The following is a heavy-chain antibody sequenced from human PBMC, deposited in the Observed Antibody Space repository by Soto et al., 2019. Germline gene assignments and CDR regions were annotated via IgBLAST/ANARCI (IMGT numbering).Heavy chain of an antibody. CDR2: NYYSGST. CDR1: GGSISSYY. D-gene: IGHD1-7*01. J-gene: IGHJ4*02. CDR3: ARSYVSDWNYDY. V-gene: IGHV4-59*01. Sequence: QVQLQESGPGLVKPSETLSLTCTVSGGSISSYYWSWIRQPPGKGLEWIGYNYYSGSTNYNPSLKRRVTISVDTSKNQFSLKLSSVTAADTAVYYCARSYVSDWNYDYWGQGTLVTVSS.